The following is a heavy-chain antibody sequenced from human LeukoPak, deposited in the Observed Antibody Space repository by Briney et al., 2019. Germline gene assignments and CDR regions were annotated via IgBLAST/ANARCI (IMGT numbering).Heavy chain of an antibody. J-gene: IGHJ4*02. CDR2: IYYSGST. D-gene: IGHD4-23*01. Sequence: PSETLSLACTVSGGSISSYYWSWIRQFPGKGLEWIGCIYYSGSTNYNPSLKSRVTISVDTSRNQFSLKLSSMTAADTAVYYCARATGGNSPYWGQGILVTVSS. CDR3: ARATGGNSPY. CDR1: GGSISSYY. V-gene: IGHV4-59*01.